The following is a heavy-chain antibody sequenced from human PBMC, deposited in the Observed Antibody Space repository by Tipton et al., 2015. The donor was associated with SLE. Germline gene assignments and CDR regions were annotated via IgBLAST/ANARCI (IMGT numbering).Heavy chain of an antibody. D-gene: IGHD3-10*01. CDR1: EFTFSNYE. V-gene: IGHV3-48*03. Sequence: SLRLSCAASEFTFSNYEMNWVRQAPGKGLEWVSYIDNVGRTKVYADSVKGRFTVSRDNSMKTLYLQMNSLRADDSGFYYCARDSGMGEQFYQHHFDYWGQGVLVTVAS. CDR2: IDNVGRTK. CDR3: ARDSGMGEQFYQHHFDY. J-gene: IGHJ4*02.